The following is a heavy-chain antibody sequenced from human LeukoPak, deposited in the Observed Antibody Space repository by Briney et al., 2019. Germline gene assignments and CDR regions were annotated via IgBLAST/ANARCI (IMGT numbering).Heavy chain of an antibody. Sequence: ASVKVSCKVSGYTLTELSMHWVRQAPGKGLEWMGGFDPEGGETIYAQKFQGRVTMTEDTSTDTAYMELSSLRSEDTAVYYCTTVAVAGKDYHYYYGMDVWGQGTTVTVSS. CDR2: FDPEGGET. V-gene: IGHV1-24*01. CDR1: GYTLTELS. CDR3: TTVAVAGKDYHYYYGMDV. J-gene: IGHJ6*02. D-gene: IGHD6-19*01.